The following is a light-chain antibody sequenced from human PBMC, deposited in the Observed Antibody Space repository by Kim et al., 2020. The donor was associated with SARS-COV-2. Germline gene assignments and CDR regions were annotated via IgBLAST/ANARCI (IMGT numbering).Light chain of an antibody. Sequence: VGERVTTTRGARESTREDICWCKQRPERDPQLLFYAAYRVHSGVPPQFSGSVYVTDITLTISSLHTEDIATHYCLNDYTYPRTFGEGTQVDIK. CDR2: AAY. V-gene: IGKV1-6*01. J-gene: IGKJ1*01. CDR3: LNDYTYPRT. CDR1: ESTRED.